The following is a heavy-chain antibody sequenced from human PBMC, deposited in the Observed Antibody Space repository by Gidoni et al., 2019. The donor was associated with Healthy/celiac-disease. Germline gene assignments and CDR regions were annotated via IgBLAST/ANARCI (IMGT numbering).Heavy chain of an antibody. V-gene: IGHV2-26*01. D-gene: IGHD6-13*01. J-gene: IGHJ5*02. Sequence: VTLKESGPVLVKPTETLTLPCTVSGFSLSNARLGVRWIRQPPGKALEWLAHIFSNDEKSYSTSLKSRLTISKDTSKSQVVLTMTNMDPVDTSTYYCARISRTEGSSWYYRRAGRWFDPWGQGTLVTVSS. CDR2: IFSNDEK. CDR1: GFSLSNARLG. CDR3: ARISRTEGSSWYYRRAGRWFDP.